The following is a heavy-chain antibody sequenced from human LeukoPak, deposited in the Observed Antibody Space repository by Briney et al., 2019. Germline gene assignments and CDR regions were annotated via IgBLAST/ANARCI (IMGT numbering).Heavy chain of an antibody. CDR1: GFTLPYG. D-gene: IGHD6-13*01. J-gene: IGHJ3*02. V-gene: IGHV3-23*01. CDR3: ARSMAAAGVVAFDI. CDR2: ISGSGGST. Sequence: GGSLRLSCVVSGFTLPYGMSWVRQAPGKGLEWVSAISGSGGSTYYADSVKGRFTISRDNSKNTLYLQMNSLRAEDTAVYYCARSMAAAGVVAFDIWGQGTMVTVSS.